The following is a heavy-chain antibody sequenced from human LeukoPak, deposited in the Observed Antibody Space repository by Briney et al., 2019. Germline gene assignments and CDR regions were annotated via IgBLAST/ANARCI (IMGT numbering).Heavy chain of an antibody. Sequence: PSQTLSLTCTVSGGSISSGSYYWSWIRQPAGKGLEWIGRIYTSGSTNYNPSLKSRVTISVDTSKNQFSLKLSSVTAADTAVYYCARAGITMVRGVIRDAFDIWGQGTMVTVSS. D-gene: IGHD3-10*01. CDR3: ARAGITMVRGVIRDAFDI. CDR1: GGSISSGSYY. CDR2: IYTSGST. V-gene: IGHV4-61*02. J-gene: IGHJ3*02.